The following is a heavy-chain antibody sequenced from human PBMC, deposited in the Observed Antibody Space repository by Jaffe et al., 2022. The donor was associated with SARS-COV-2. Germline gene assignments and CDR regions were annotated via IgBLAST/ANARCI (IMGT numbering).Heavy chain of an antibody. Sequence: QVQLVESGGGVVQPGRSLRLSCAASGFTFSSYGMHWVRQAPGKGLEWVAVISYDGSNKYYADSVKGRFTISRDNSKNTLYLQMNSLRAEDTAVYYCAKAGDYDSTPAHAFDIWGQGTMVTVSS. J-gene: IGHJ3*02. D-gene: IGHD3-22*01. V-gene: IGHV3-30*18. CDR3: AKAGDYDSTPAHAFDI. CDR2: ISYDGSNK. CDR1: GFTFSSYG.